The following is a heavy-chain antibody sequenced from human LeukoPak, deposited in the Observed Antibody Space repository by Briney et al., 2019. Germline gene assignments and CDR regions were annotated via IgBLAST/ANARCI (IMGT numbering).Heavy chain of an antibody. J-gene: IGHJ2*01. CDR1: GFTFSDYY. V-gene: IGHV3-11*03. D-gene: IGHD6-13*01. CDR2: ISSSRSYI. CDR3: ARWRSSSWYFDL. Sequence: GGSLRLSCAASGFTFSDYYMSWIRQAPGKGLEWVSYISSSRSYINYADSVKGRFTVSRDNAKNSLYLQMNCLRAEDTAVYYCARWRSSSWYFDLWGRGTLVTVSS.